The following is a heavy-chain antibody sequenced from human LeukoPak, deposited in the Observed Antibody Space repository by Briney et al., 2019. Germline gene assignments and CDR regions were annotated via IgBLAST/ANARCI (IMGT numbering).Heavy chain of an antibody. CDR2: ISGSGGST. CDR3: AKPPHSIAVAGTDY. J-gene: IGHJ4*02. V-gene: IGHV3-23*01. CDR1: GFTFSSYA. Sequence: PGGSLRLSCAASGFTFSSYAMSWVRQAPGKGLEWVSAISGSGGSTYYADSVRGRFTISRDNSKNTLYLQMNSLRAEDTAVYYCAKPPHSIAVAGTDYWGQGTLVTVSS. D-gene: IGHD6-19*01.